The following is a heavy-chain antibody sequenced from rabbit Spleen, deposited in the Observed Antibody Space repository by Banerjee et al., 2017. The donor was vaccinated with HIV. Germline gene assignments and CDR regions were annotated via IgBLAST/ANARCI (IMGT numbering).Heavy chain of an antibody. Sequence: QEQLEESGGGLVQPEGSLTLTCTASGFSLSNNNVMRWVRQAPGKGLEWIASLYPDNGVTYYANWAKGRFTLSKSSSTTVALQMTSLTDADTATYFCASDIYGYGGFNLWGPGTLVTVS. CDR1: GFSLSNNNV. D-gene: IGHD6-1*01. CDR3: ASDIYGYGGFNL. V-gene: IGHV1S45*01. CDR2: LYPDNGVT. J-gene: IGHJ4*01.